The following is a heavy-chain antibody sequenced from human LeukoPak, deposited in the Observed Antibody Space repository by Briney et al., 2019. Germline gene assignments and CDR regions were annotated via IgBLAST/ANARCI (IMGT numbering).Heavy chain of an antibody. V-gene: IGHV3-30*18. CDR1: GFTFSSYG. CDR3: AKHVDPSSGDY. D-gene: IGHD1-26*01. Sequence: GRSLRLSCAASGFTFSSYGMHWVRQAPGKGLEWVAVISYDGSNKYYADSVKGRFTISRDNSKNTLYLQMNSLRAEDTALYYCAKHVDPSSGDYWGQGTLVTVSS. J-gene: IGHJ4*02. CDR2: ISYDGSNK.